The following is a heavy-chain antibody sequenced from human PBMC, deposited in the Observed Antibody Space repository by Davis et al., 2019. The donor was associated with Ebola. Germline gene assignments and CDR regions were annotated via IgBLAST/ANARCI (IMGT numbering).Heavy chain of an antibody. V-gene: IGHV1-8*01. D-gene: IGHD1-26*01. Sequence: AASVPVSCKASGYTFTSYDINWVRQATGQGLEWMGWMNPNSGNTGYAQKFQGRITMTRNISISTAYMELSSLRSDDTAVYYCARRVGARSGFDSWGQGSLVTVSS. CDR3: ARRVGARSGFDS. CDR1: GYTFTSYD. J-gene: IGHJ4*02. CDR2: MNPNSGNT.